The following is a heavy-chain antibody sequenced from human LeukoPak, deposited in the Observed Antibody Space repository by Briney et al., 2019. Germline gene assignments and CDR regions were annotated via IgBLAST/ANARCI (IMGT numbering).Heavy chain of an antibody. V-gene: IGHV4-30-4*02. Sequence: SETLSLTCTVSGGSISSGDYYWSWIRQPPGKGLEWIGYIYYSGSTYYNPSLKSRVTISVDTSKNQFSLKLSSVSAADTAVYYCAGRCTGCSSYDFWGQGTLVTVSS. CDR3: AGRCTGCSSYDF. CDR1: GGSISSGDYY. J-gene: IGHJ3*01. CDR2: IYYSGST. D-gene: IGHD2-2*01.